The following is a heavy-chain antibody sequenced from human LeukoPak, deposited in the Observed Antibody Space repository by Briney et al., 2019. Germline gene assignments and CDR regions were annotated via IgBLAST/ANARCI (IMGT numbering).Heavy chain of an antibody. CDR2: INPNSGGT. Sequence: ASVKVSCKASGYSFTGHYMHWVRQAPGQGLEWMGWINPNSGGTNYAQKFQGRVTMTRDTSISTAYMELSRLRSDDTAVYYCARDSRYSGSYYDAFDIWGQGTMVTVSS. D-gene: IGHD1-26*01. V-gene: IGHV1-2*02. CDR3: ARDSRYSGSYYDAFDI. J-gene: IGHJ3*02. CDR1: GYSFTGHY.